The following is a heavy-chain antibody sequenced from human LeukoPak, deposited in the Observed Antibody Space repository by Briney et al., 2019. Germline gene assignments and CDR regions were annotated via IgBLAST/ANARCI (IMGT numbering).Heavy chain of an antibody. Sequence: PSETLSLTCAVSGGSLKNHYLTWIRQSPGKRLEWIGLINSAGTTVYDPSLKSRVSISIDTSKNQFSLTMRSMTATDTAVYYCARESEQQLADYWGQGTLVTVSS. CDR1: GGSLKNHY. V-gene: IGHV4-34*01. J-gene: IGHJ4*02. CDR3: ARESEQQLADY. CDR2: INSAGTT. D-gene: IGHD6-13*01.